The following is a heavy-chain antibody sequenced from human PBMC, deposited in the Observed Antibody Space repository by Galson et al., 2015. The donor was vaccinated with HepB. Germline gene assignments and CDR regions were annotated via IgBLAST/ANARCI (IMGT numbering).Heavy chain of an antibody. V-gene: IGHV1-3*01. D-gene: IGHD1-7*01. CDR3: ASDGNWDFIAGLPHYYYSMDV. CDR2: INVVNGST. Sequence: SVKVSCKASGYNFGDYAMYWVRQAPGQRLEWMGWINVVNGSTAYSQKFQDRVTITGDASASTAYMELSSLRFEDTAVYYCASDGNWDFIAGLPHYYYSMDVWGQGTTVTVSS. CDR1: GYNFGDYA. J-gene: IGHJ6*02.